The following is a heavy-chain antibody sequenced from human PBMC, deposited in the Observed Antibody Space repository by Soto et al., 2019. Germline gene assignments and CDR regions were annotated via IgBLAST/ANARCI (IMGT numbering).Heavy chain of an antibody. CDR1: GGSISSYY. CDR2: IYYSGST. J-gene: IGHJ4*02. Sequence: PSETLSLTCTVSGGSISSYYWSWIRQPPGKGLEWIGYIYYSGSTNYNPSLKSRVTISVDTSKNQFSLKLSSVTAADTAVYYCARGAYDIVTGYPLYYFDYWGQGTLVTVSS. D-gene: IGHD3-9*01. V-gene: IGHV4-59*01. CDR3: ARGAYDIVTGYPLYYFDY.